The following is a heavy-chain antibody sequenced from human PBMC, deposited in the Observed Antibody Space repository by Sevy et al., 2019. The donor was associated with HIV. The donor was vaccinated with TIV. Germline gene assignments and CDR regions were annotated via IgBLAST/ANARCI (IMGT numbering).Heavy chain of an antibody. CDR1: GFTFSDSW. V-gene: IGHV3-7*01. D-gene: IGHD2-15*01. CDR2: INQAGSDK. Sequence: GGSLRLSCAASGFTFSDSWMTWVRQGPGKGLEWVANINQAGSDKYYVDSERGRFTISRDNAKNSLYLQMNSLRVEDTALYYCAGGGFLSRYWGQGSLVTVSS. J-gene: IGHJ4*02. CDR3: AGGGFLSRY.